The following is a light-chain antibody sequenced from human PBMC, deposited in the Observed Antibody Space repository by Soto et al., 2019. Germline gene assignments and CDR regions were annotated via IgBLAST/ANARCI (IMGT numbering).Light chain of an antibody. Sequence: EIVLAQSPATLSLSPGERATLSCRGSQSVSISLAWYQQKPGQAPRLLIYDASNRATGVPARFSGSGSGTDFTLTVSSLEPEDFALYYCQQRSNWPPEITFGQGTRLEIK. CDR2: DAS. V-gene: IGKV3-11*01. J-gene: IGKJ5*01. CDR3: QQRSNWPPEIT. CDR1: QSVSIS.